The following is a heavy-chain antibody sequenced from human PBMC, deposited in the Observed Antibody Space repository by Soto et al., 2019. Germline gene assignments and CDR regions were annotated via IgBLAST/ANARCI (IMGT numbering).Heavy chain of an antibody. Sequence: SSETLSLTCAVSGGSISSGGYSWSWIRQPPGKGLEWIGYIYHSGSTYYNPSLKSRVTISVDRSKNQFSLKLSSVTAADTAVYYCARSPETYYYDSSGYLGAFDIWGQGTMVTVS. CDR2: IYHSGST. CDR1: GGSISSGGYS. V-gene: IGHV4-30-2*01. D-gene: IGHD3-22*01. J-gene: IGHJ3*02. CDR3: ARSPETYYYDSSGYLGAFDI.